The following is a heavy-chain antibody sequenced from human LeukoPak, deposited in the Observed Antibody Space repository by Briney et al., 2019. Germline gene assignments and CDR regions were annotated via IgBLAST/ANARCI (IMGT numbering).Heavy chain of an antibody. CDR3: ARVGVAYSSSWSIYLDY. J-gene: IGHJ4*02. CDR2: ISSSGSTI. D-gene: IGHD6-13*01. Sequence: GGSPRLSCAASGFTFSDYYMSWIRQAPGKGLEWVSYISSSGSTIYYADSVKGRFTISRDNAKNSLYLQMNSLRAEDTAVYYCARVGVAYSSSWSIYLDYWGQGTLVTVSS. V-gene: IGHV3-11*01. CDR1: GFTFSDYY.